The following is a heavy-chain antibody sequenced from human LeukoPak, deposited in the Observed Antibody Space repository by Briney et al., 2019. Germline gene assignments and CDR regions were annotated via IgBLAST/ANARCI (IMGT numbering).Heavy chain of an antibody. J-gene: IGHJ4*02. Sequence: GGSLRLSCAASGFTFSSYSMNWVRQAPGKGLEWVSLIYSGDITYYADSVKGRFTISRDNSKNTLYLQMNSLRAEDTAVYYCARQYGDYFDYWGQGTLVTVSS. V-gene: IGHV3-53*01. CDR2: IYSGDIT. CDR3: ARQYGDYFDY. D-gene: IGHD4-17*01. CDR1: GFTFSSYS.